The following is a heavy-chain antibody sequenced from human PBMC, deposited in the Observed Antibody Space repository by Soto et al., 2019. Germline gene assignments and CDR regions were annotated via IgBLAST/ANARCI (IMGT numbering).Heavy chain of an antibody. J-gene: IGHJ1*01. CDR2: ISVDGSST. CDR3: AREDESSGHAGTFQH. Sequence: QVQLVESGGGVVQPGRSLRLSCTASGFTFSSYVMHWVRQAPGEGLEWVAGISVDGSSTHYADSVKGRFTISRDNSKNRLYLQMDSLTAEETSVYYCAREDESSGHAGTFQHWGQGTLVTVSS. CDR1: GFTFSSYV. D-gene: IGHD3-22*01. V-gene: IGHV3-30-3*01.